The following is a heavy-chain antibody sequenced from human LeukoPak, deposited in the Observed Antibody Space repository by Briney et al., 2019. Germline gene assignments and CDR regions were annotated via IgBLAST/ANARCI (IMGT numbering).Heavy chain of an antibody. J-gene: IGHJ4*02. Sequence: GASVKVSCKASGYTFTTYGITWVRQAPGQGLEWMGWISAYNGNTNYAQKLQARVTMTTDTSTSTAYMELRSLRSDDTAVYYCARWKRDGYHGLDNWGQGTLVTVSS. CDR1: GYTFTTYG. CDR3: ARWKRDGYHGLDN. CDR2: ISAYNGNT. D-gene: IGHD5-24*01. V-gene: IGHV1-18*01.